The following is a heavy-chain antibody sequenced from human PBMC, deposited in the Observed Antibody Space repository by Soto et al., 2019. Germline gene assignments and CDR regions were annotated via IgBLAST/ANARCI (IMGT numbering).Heavy chain of an antibody. V-gene: IGHV1-18*01. D-gene: IGHD2-8*01. CDR1: GYTFTSYG. J-gene: IGHJ4*02. Sequence: EASVKVSCKASGYTFTSYGISWVRQAPGQGLEWMGWISAYNGNTNYAQKLQGRVTMTTDTSTSTAYMELRSLRSDDTAVYYCARDPDEYCTNGVCSFDYWGQGTLVTVSS. CDR2: ISAYNGNT. CDR3: ARDPDEYCTNGVCSFDY.